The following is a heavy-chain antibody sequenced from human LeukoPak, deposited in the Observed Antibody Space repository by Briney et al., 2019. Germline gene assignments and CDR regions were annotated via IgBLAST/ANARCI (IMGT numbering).Heavy chain of an antibody. D-gene: IGHD4-23*01. CDR1: GFTFSSYE. J-gene: IGHJ4*02. CDR3: ARDYGGSSPFDY. Sequence: GGSLRLSCAASGFTFSSYEMHWVRQAPGKGLEWVSYISSSGSTIYYADSLKGRFTISRDNAKNSLYLQMNSLRAEDTAVYYCARDYGGSSPFDYWGQGTLVTVSS. CDR2: ISSSGSTI. V-gene: IGHV3-48*03.